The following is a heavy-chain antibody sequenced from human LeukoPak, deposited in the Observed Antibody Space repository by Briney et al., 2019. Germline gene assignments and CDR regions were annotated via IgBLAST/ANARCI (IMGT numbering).Heavy chain of an antibody. CDR3: AKDNGPFGVVTTLSYFDY. J-gene: IGHJ4*02. CDR1: GFTFSSYG. V-gene: IGHV3-30*18. CDR2: ISYDGSNK. Sequence: GRSLRLSCAASGFTFSSYGMHWVRQAPGKGLEWVAVISYDGSNKYYADSVKGRFTISRDNSKNTLYLQMNSLRAEDTAVYYCAKDNGPFGVVTTLSYFDYWGQGTLVTVSS. D-gene: IGHD3-3*01.